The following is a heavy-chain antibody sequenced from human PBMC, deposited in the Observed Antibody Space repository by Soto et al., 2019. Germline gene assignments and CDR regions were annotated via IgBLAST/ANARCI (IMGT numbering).Heavy chain of an antibody. CDR2: ISSSSSYI. J-gene: IGHJ4*02. CDR1: GFTFSSYS. Sequence: PGGSLRLSCAASGFTFSSYSMNWVRQAPGKGLEWVSSISSSSSYIYYADSVKGRFTISRDNVKNSLYLQMNSLRAEDTAVYYCARVGYYGSGSYYITWFDYWGQGTLVTVSS. V-gene: IGHV3-21*01. CDR3: ARVGYYGSGSYYITWFDY. D-gene: IGHD3-10*01.